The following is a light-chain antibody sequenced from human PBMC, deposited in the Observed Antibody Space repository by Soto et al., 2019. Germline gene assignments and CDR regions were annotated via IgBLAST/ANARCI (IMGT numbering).Light chain of an antibody. CDR1: QRISSY. CDR2: TAS. V-gene: IGKV1-39*01. Sequence: DIQMTQSPSSLSASVGDRVTITCRASQRISSYLNWYQQKPGKAPKLLMNTASSLQSGVPSRFSGSGSGTDFTLTISSLQHEDFASYYCQQSYSTPITFGQGTRLEIK. J-gene: IGKJ5*01. CDR3: QQSYSTPIT.